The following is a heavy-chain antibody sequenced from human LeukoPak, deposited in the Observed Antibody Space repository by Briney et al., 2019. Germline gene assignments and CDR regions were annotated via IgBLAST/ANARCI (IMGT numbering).Heavy chain of an antibody. CDR3: ARGDYYGSGSYYNEDY. J-gene: IGHJ4*02. CDR1: GASISNDF. CDR2: IHYSGTT. D-gene: IGHD3-10*01. V-gene: IGHV4-59*12. Sequence: SETLSLTCTVSGASISNDFWSWIRQPPGKGLEWIGYIHYSGTTNYNPSLESRVTMFSDTSKNQFSLKLRSVTAADTAVYYCARGDYYGSGSYYNEDYWGQGTLVTVSS.